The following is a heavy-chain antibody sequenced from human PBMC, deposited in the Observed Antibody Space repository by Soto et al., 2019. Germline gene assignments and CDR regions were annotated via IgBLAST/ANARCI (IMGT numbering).Heavy chain of an antibody. J-gene: IGHJ6*02. CDR2: ISTYNGHT. D-gene: IGHD6-19*01. CDR3: ARDWGQQWLAYGLDV. CDR1: GYSFSNFG. Sequence: QVQLVQSGAEVKKPGASVKVSCKASGYSFSNFGISWVRQAPGQGLEWMGWISTYNGHTTYAQKLQGRVTMTTDTSTNTAYMELRSLRSDDTVVYYCARDWGQQWLAYGLDVWGLGTTVTVSS. V-gene: IGHV1-18*01.